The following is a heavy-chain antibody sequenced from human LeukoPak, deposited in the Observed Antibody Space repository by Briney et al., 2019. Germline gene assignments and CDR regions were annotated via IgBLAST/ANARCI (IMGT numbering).Heavy chain of an antibody. Sequence: GGSLRLSCAASGFTFSNHAMSWVRQAPGKGLEWVSGISGGGGTYYADSVKGRFTISRDNSKNTLYLRVNSLRAEDTGVYYCAKEPPYCGGDCYFLLDYWGQGALVIVSS. J-gene: IGHJ4*02. D-gene: IGHD2-21*02. CDR1: GFTFSNHA. CDR2: ISGGGGT. V-gene: IGHV3-23*01. CDR3: AKEPPYCGGDCYFLLDY.